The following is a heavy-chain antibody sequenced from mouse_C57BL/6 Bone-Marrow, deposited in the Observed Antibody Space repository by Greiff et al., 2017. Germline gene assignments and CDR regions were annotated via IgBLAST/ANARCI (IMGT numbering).Heavy chain of an antibody. CDR2: IHPSSGST. J-gene: IGHJ2*01. CDR1: GYTFTSYG. CDR3: ARALTFGESFDY. Sequence: VQLQQPGAELVKPGASVKLSCKASGYTFTSYGMNWVKQRPGQGLEWIGMIHPSSGSTNYNEKFKSKATLTVDKSSSTAYMELSSLTSEDSAVYYCARALTFGESFDYWGQGTTLTVSS. D-gene: IGHD2-13*01. V-gene: IGHV1-64*01.